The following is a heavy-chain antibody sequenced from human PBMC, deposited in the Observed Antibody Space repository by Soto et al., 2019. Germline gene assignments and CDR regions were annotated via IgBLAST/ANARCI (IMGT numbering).Heavy chain of an antibody. CDR3: ARIPTYYDILTDYRYYYGMDV. D-gene: IGHD3-9*01. CDR1: GFSLSTSGMC. Sequence: GSGPTLVNPTQTLTLTCTFSGFSLSTSGMCVSWIRQPPGKALEWLALIDWDDDKYYSTSLKTRLTISKDTSKNQVVLTMTNMGPVDTATYYCARIPTYYDILTDYRYYYGMDVWGQGTTVTVSS. J-gene: IGHJ6*02. CDR2: IDWDDDK. V-gene: IGHV2-70*01.